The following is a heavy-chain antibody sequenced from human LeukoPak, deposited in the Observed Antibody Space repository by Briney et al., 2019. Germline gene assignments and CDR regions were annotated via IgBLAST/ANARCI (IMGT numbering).Heavy chain of an antibody. CDR3: ARGPVAGNFDY. CDR1: GVSISRYY. Sequence: GSGPTLVKPSETLSLTCTVSGVSISRYYWSWIRQPPGKGLEWIGYIYYSGSTNYNPSLKSRVTISVDTSKNQFSLKLSSMTAADTAVYYCARGPVAGNFDYGGQGTMDTVSS. D-gene: IGHD6-19*01. J-gene: IGHJ4*02. V-gene: IGHV4-59*01. CDR2: IYYSGST.